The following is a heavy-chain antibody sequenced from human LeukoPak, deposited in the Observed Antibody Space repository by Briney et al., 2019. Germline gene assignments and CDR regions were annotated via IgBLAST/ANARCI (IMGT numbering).Heavy chain of an antibody. V-gene: IGHV4-31*03. J-gene: IGHJ6*04. CDR2: IYYSGST. D-gene: IGHD3-10*01. Sequence: SETLSLTCTVSGGSISSGGYYWSWIRQHPGKGLEWIGYIYYSGSTYYNPSLKSRVTISVDTSKNQFSLKLSSVTAADTAVYYCARVPTYYYGSGSYYSYYYYGMDVWGKGTTVTVSS. CDR1: GGSISSGGYY. CDR3: ARVPTYYYGSGSYYSYYYYGMDV.